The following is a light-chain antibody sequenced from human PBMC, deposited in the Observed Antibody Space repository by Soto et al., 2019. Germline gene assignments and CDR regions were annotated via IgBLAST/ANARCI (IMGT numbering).Light chain of an antibody. J-gene: IGLJ3*02. CDR1: SRDVGGYNY. Sequence: QSALTQPASVSGSPGQSITISCTGTSRDVGGYNYVSWYRQHPGKAPKLIIYEVTHRPSGVSIRFSGSKSGNTASLTISGLQAEDEADYYCCSYAGSSPWVFGGGTKLTVL. CDR2: EVT. V-gene: IGLV2-14*01. CDR3: CSYAGSSPWV.